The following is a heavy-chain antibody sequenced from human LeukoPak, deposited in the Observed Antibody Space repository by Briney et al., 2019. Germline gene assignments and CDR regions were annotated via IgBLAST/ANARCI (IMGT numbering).Heavy chain of an antibody. J-gene: IGHJ4*02. CDR3: AKNIAAPTTPFDY. D-gene: IGHD6-13*01. V-gene: IGHV3-21*04. CDR2: ISSSSNYI. CDR1: GFTFSSYG. Sequence: GGSQRLSCAASGFTFSSYGINWVRQAPGEGLEWVSSISSSSNYIYYADSVKGRFTISRDNSKNTLYLQMNYLRAEDTALYYCAKNIAAPTTPFDYWGQGTLVTVSS.